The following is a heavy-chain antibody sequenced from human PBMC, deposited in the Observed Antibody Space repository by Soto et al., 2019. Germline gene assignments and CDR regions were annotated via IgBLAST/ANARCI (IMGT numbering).Heavy chain of an antibody. Sequence: PSETLSLTCTVSGGSISSSSYYWGWIRQPPGKGLEWIGSIYYSGSTYYNPSLKSRVTISVDTSKNQFSLKLSSVTAADTAVYYCARQEGGKTRYYYYMDVWGKGTTVTVSS. V-gene: IGHV4-39*01. J-gene: IGHJ6*03. CDR3: ARQEGGKTRYYYYMDV. CDR2: IYYSGST. CDR1: GGSISSSSYY. D-gene: IGHD1-26*01.